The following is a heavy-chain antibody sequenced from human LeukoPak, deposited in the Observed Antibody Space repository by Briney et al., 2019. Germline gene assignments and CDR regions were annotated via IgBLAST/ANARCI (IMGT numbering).Heavy chain of an antibody. D-gene: IGHD3-10*01. Sequence: GGSMRLASAAAGFILSSDAMSWVRHAPRKGRGLVSSISDSGSRTYYADSVRGRFTIARDNSKNTLYLQMNRLTAEDTAVYYCAASGSFYRLDYWGQGTLVTVSS. CDR2: ISDSGSRT. CDR3: AASGSFYRLDY. CDR1: GFILSSDA. V-gene: IGHV3-23*01. J-gene: IGHJ4*02.